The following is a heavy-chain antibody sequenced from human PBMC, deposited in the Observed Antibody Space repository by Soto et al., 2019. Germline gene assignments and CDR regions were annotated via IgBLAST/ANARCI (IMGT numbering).Heavy chain of an antibody. J-gene: IGHJ6*02. D-gene: IGHD3-3*01. Sequence: GASVKVSCKASGYTFTSYGISWVRQAPGQGLEWMGWISAYNGNTNYAQKLQGRVTMTTDTSTSTAYMELRSLRSDDTAVYYCAREPVRFLEWLGMDVYYYGMDVWGQGTTVTVSS. CDR1: GYTFTSYG. CDR3: AREPVRFLEWLGMDVYYYGMDV. V-gene: IGHV1-18*01. CDR2: ISAYNGNT.